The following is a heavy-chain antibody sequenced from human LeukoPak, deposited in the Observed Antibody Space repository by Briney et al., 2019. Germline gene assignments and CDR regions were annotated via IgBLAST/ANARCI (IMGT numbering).Heavy chain of an antibody. D-gene: IGHD1-26*01. V-gene: IGHV4-59*01. CDR1: GGSISSYY. CDR3: ARVALVGATAYFDY. Sequence: SETPSLTCTVSGGSISSYYWSWIRQPPGKGLEWIGYIYYSGSTNYNPSLKSRVTISVDTSKNQFSLKLSSVTAADTAVYYCARVALVGATAYFDYWGQGTLVTVSS. J-gene: IGHJ4*02. CDR2: IYYSGST.